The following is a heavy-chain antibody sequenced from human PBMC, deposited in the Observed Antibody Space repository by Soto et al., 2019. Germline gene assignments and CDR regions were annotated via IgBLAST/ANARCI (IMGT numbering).Heavy chain of an antibody. CDR2: ISAYNGNT. D-gene: IGHD2-21*01. CDR3: AHYSQPQGQFHCYYYGMDV. V-gene: IGHV1-18*01. CDR1: GYTFTSYG. J-gene: IGHJ6*02. Sequence: GASVKVSCKASGYTFTSYGISWVRQAPGQGLEWMGWISAYNGNTNYAQKLQGRVTMTTDTSTSTAYMELRSLRSDDTAVYYCAHYSQPQGQFHCYYYGMDVWGQGTTVTVSS.